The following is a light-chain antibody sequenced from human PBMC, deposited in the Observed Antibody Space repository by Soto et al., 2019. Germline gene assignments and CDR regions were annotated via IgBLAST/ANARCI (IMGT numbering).Light chain of an antibody. Sequence: QAVVTQEPSLTVSPGGTVTLTCGSSTGAVTSGHYPYWFQQKPGQAPRTLIYDTSNKHSWTPARFSGSLLGGKAALTLSGAQPEVEAEYYCLLSYSGAQHAVFGGGTQLTVL. V-gene: IGLV7-46*01. J-gene: IGLJ7*01. CDR2: DTS. CDR3: LLSYSGAQHAV. CDR1: TGAVTSGHY.